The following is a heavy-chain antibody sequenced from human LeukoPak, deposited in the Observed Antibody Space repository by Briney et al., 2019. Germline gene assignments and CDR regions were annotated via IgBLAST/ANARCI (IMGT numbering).Heavy chain of an antibody. CDR1: GGSFSGYY. Sequence: SETLSLTCAVYGGSFSGYYWSWIRQPPGKGLEWIGEINHSGSTNYNPSLKSRVTISVDTSKNQFSLKLSSVTAADTAVYYCARVRGSRRVGYNRRPYYFDYWGQGTLVTVSS. D-gene: IGHD5-24*01. CDR3: ARVRGSRRVGYNRRPYYFDY. J-gene: IGHJ4*02. CDR2: INHSGST. V-gene: IGHV4-34*01.